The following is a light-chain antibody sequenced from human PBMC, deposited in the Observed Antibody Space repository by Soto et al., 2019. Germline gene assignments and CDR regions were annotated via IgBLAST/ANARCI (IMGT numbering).Light chain of an antibody. V-gene: IGKV1-5*03. CDR3: QQYNTYPT. J-gene: IGKJ4*01. CDR2: EAS. Sequence: DIQMTQSPSTLSASVGDRVTITCRASQTISNWLAWFQQKPGKAPKLLIYEASSLESGVPSRFSGSGSGTEFTLTISSLQPDDFATYYCQQYNTYPTFGGGTKVDI. CDR1: QTISNW.